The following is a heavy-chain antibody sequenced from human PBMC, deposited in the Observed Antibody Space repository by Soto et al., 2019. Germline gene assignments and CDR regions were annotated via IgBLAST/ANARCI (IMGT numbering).Heavy chain of an antibody. CDR3: ARVDTRIVGATRAFDI. J-gene: IGHJ3*02. D-gene: IGHD1-26*01. V-gene: IGHV4-4*02. CDR2: IYHSGST. CDR1: GGSISSSNW. Sequence: QVQLQESGPGLVKPSGTLSLTCAVSGGSISSSNWWSWVRQPPGKGLEWIGEIYHSGSTNYNPSLKGRVTIPVDKPKNQFSRKLSSVTAADRAVYYCARVDTRIVGATRAFDIWGQGTMVTVSS.